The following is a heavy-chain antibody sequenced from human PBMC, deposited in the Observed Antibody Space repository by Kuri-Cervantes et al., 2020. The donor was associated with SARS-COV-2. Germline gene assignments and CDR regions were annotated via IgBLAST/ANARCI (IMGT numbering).Heavy chain of an antibody. CDR2: ISGSAGRT. Sequence: LSLTCVASGFSASDHAMRWVRQTPGKGLEWISVISGSAGRTYYADSVKGRFTVSKDNFRNTLYLEMNSLRAEDTAVYHFAKEIRLYYYMDVWGKGTTVTVSS. J-gene: IGHJ6*03. V-gene: IGHV3-23*01. D-gene: IGHD6-19*01. CDR1: GFSASDHA. CDR3: AKEIRLYYYMDV.